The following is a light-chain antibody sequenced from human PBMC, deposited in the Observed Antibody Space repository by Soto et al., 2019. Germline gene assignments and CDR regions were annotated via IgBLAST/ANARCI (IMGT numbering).Light chain of an antibody. V-gene: IGLV4-60*02. Sequence: QLVLTQSSSASASLGSSVKLTCTLSSGHSSYSIAWHQQQPGKAPRYLMKLEGSGSYNKGSGLPDRFSVSTSGADRYLTISNLQFEDEAYYYCETLDFNTRVFGGGTKLTVL. CDR2: LEGSGSY. CDR3: ETLDFNTRV. CDR1: SGHSSYS. J-gene: IGLJ3*02.